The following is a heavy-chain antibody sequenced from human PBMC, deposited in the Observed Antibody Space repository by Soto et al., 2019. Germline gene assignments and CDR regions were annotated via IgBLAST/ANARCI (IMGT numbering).Heavy chain of an antibody. CDR3: ARVVRGAPFYYYGMDV. D-gene: IGHD1-26*01. J-gene: IGHJ6*02. CDR2: ISSSSSYT. V-gene: IGHV3-11*06. Sequence: GGSLRLSCVDPGFTFTTYALHWIRQAPGKGLEWVSYISSSSSYTNYADSVKGRFTISRDNAKNSLYLQMNSLRAEDTAVYYCARVVRGAPFYYYGMDVWGQGTTVTVSS. CDR1: GFTFTTYA.